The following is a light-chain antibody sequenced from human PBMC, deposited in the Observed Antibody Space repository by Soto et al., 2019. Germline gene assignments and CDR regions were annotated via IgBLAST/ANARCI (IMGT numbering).Light chain of an antibody. J-gene: IGKJ5*01. CDR2: GAS. V-gene: IGKV3D-15*01. CDR3: QQYNNWPPIT. CDR1: QSVSSK. Sequence: ETVMTQSPATLSVSPGERATLCFRASQSVSSKLAWYQQKPGQAPRLLIYGASTRATGIPARFSGSGSGTEFTLSISSLQSEDFAVYYCQQYNNWPPITFDQGTRLEIK.